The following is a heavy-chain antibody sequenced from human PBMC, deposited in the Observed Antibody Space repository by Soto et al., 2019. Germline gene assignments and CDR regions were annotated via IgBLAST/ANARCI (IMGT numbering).Heavy chain of an antibody. CDR1: GYTFTSYG. D-gene: IGHD3-3*01. CDR3: ARDQHYDFWSGTNPHYGMDV. V-gene: IGHV1-18*01. Sequence: GASVKVSCKSSGYTFTSYGISWVRQAPGQGLEWMGWISAYNGNTNYAQKLQGRVTMTTDTSTSTAYMELRSRRSDDTAMYYCARDQHYDFWSGTNPHYGMDVWGQGTTVTVSS. CDR2: ISAYNGNT. J-gene: IGHJ6*02.